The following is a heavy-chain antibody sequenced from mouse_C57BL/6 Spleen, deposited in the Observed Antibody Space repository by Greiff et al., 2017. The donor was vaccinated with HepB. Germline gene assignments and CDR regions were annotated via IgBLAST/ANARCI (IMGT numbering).Heavy chain of an antibody. CDR3: ARPYDGYSYYFDY. CDR2: ISSGSSTI. D-gene: IGHD2-3*01. V-gene: IGHV5-17*01. Sequence: EVQLVESGGGLVKPGGSLKLSCAASGFTFSDYGMHWVRQAPEKGLEWVAYISSGSSTIYYADTVKGRFTISRDNAKNTLFLQMTSLRSEDTAMYYCARPYDGYSYYFDYWGQGTTLTVSS. J-gene: IGHJ2*01. CDR1: GFTFSDYG.